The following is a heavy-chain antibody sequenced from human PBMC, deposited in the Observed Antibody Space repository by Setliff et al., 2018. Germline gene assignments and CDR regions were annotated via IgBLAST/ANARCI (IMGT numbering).Heavy chain of an antibody. CDR3: AREHPPGVFSYMDV. CDR1: GFTFSSYT. V-gene: IGHV3-21*01. CDR2: ISSSSTYI. J-gene: IGHJ6*03. Sequence: PGGSLRLSCAASGFTFSSYTMNWVRQAPGKGLEWVTAISSSSTYIFYADSVKGRFTISRYNARNALYLQMNSLRAEDTAVYFCAREHPPGVFSYMDVWGKGTTVTVSS. D-gene: IGHD3-16*01.